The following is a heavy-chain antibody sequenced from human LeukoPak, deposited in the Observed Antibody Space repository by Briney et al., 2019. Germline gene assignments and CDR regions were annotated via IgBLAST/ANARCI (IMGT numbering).Heavy chain of an antibody. V-gene: IGHV4-34*01. J-gene: IGHJ4*02. CDR3: ARGVRYFRT. Sequence: SETLSLTCAVYGVSFSGYYWSWIRQPPGKGLEWIGEINHSGSTNYNPSLKSRVTISVDTSKNQFSLKLSSVTAADTAVYYCARGVRYFRTWGQGTLVTVSS. D-gene: IGHD3-9*01. CDR1: GVSFSGYY. CDR2: INHSGST.